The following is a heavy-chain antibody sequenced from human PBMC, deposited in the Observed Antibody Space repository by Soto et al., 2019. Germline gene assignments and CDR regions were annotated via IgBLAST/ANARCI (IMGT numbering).Heavy chain of an antibody. Sequence: LGESLKISCKASRYSFATYWIGWVRQMPGKGLEWMGIIYPSDSDTKYSPSFQGQVTISADKSSSTAYLQWSSLKASDTAMYYCARSMATSGDSWGQGTLVTVSA. CDR3: ARSMATSGDS. D-gene: IGHD6-6*01. J-gene: IGHJ4*02. CDR2: IYPSDSDT. CDR1: RYSFATYW. V-gene: IGHV5-51*01.